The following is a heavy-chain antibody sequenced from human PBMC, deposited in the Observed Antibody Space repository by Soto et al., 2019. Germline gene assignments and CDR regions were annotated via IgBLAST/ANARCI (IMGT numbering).Heavy chain of an antibody. CDR3: ARAWGGSPFGVALYYFDY. Sequence: ASVKVSCKASGYTFTTYDINWVRQAPGQGLEWVGWMNPNSGNTGYAQKFQGRVTMTRNTSITTAYMELSSLTSDDTAMYYCARAWGGSPFGVALYYFDYWGQGAPVTVYS. J-gene: IGHJ4*02. D-gene: IGHD3-3*01. CDR2: MNPNSGNT. V-gene: IGHV1-8*01. CDR1: GYTFTTYD.